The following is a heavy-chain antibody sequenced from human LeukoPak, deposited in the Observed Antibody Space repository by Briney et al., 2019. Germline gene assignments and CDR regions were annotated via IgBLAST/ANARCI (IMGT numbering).Heavy chain of an antibody. CDR3: ARRYCSGGSCYFDY. Sequence: SETLSLTCTVSGGSISSSSYYWGWIRQPPGKGLEWIGSIYYSGSTYYNPSLKSRVTISVDTSKNQFSLKLSSVTAADTAVYYCARRYCSGGSCYFDYWGQGTLVTVSS. J-gene: IGHJ4*02. V-gene: IGHV4-39*01. CDR2: IYYSGST. CDR1: GGSISSSSYY. D-gene: IGHD2-15*01.